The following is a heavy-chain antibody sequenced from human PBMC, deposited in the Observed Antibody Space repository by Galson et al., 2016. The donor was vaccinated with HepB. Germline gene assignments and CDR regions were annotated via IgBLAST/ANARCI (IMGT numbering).Heavy chain of an antibody. Sequence: SLRLSCAVSGFTVTSTAMHWVRQAPGKGPQWVAVMSYDGEKKFYGDAVKGRFIISRDNSKNTLYLEMNSLAIEDTAVYYCAKGWGSSWLFQYWGQGTLVTVSS. D-gene: IGHD3-16*01. CDR1: GFTVTSTA. J-gene: IGHJ4*02. V-gene: IGHV3-30-3*02. CDR2: MSYDGEKK. CDR3: AKGWGSSWLFQY.